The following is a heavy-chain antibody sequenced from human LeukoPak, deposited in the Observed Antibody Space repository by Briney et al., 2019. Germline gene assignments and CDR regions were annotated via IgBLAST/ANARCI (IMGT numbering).Heavy chain of an antibody. J-gene: IGHJ6*02. CDR3: AEVVKNYYYGMDV. Sequence: SETLSLTCAVSGGSISSGGYSWSWIRQPPGKGLEWIGYIYHSGSTYYNPSLKSRVTISVDRSKNQFSLKLSSGTAADTAVYYCAEVVKNYYYGMDVWGQGTTVTVSS. D-gene: IGHD3-22*01. V-gene: IGHV4-30-2*01. CDR1: GGSISSGGYS. CDR2: IYHSGST.